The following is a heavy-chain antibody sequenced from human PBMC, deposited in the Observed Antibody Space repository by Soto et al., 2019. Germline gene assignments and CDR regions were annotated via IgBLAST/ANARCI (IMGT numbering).Heavy chain of an antibody. CDR2: INAGNGNT. CDR3: ARSLQVVPAAIAY. V-gene: IGHV1-3*01. D-gene: IGHD2-2*02. Sequence: QVQLVQSGAEVKKPGASVKVSCKASGYTFTSYAMHWVRQAPGQRLEWMGWINAGNGNTKYSQKFQGRVTITRDTYASTAYMELSSLRSEDTAVYYCARSLQVVPAAIAYWGQGTLVTVSS. J-gene: IGHJ4*02. CDR1: GYTFTSYA.